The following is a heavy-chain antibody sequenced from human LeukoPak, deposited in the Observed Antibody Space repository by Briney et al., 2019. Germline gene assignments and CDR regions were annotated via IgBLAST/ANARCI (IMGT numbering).Heavy chain of an antibody. CDR2: INHSGST. Sequence: GSLILSCAASGFTFSSYEMNWIRQPPGKGLEWIGEINHSGSTNYNPSLKSRVTISVDTSKNQFSLKLSSVTAADTAVYYCARTKRDWFDPWGQGTLVTVSS. CDR1: GFTFSSYE. V-gene: IGHV4-34*01. D-gene: IGHD2-8*01. J-gene: IGHJ5*02. CDR3: ARTKRDWFDP.